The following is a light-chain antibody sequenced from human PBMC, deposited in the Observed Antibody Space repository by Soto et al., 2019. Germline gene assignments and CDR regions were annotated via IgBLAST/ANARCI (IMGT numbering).Light chain of an antibody. CDR3: QKYTNVPA. V-gene: IGKV1-27*01. J-gene: IGKJ4*01. Sequence: DIQMTQSPSSLSASVGDRVTITCRASQGMSTYLAWYQQIPGKVPKLLISAASTLQSGDPSRFSGSGPGTDFTLTISSLPPEDVPTYYCQKYTNVPAFGGGTQVEIK. CDR2: AAS. CDR1: QGMSTY.